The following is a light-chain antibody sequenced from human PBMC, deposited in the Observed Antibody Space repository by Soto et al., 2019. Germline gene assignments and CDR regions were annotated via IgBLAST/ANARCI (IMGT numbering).Light chain of an antibody. Sequence: ETVMTQAPATLSVSPGDRATLSCRASQSISSNLAWYQQKPGQAPRLLMFRTSSRATGFPARFSGSGSGTEFNLTISSLQPDDFATYYRQHYNSYSEAFGQGTKVDIK. CDR2: RTS. CDR3: QHYNSYSEA. V-gene: IGKV3-15*01. J-gene: IGKJ1*01. CDR1: QSISSN.